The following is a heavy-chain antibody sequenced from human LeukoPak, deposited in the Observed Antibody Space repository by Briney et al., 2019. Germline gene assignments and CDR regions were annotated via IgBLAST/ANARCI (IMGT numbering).Heavy chain of an antibody. CDR3: ARNPFGKMWPFDY. Sequence: PGGSLRLSCAASGFTFSSYGMHWVRQAPGKGLEWVAVISYDGSNKYYADSVKGRFTISRDNSKNTLYLQMNSLRAEDTAVYYCARNPFGKMWPFDYWGQGTLVTVSS. D-gene: IGHD3-10*01. J-gene: IGHJ4*02. CDR2: ISYDGSNK. V-gene: IGHV3-30*03. CDR1: GFTFSSYG.